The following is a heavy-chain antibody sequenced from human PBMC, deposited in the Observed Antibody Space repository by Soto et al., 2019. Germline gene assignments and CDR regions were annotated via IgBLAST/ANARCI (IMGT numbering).Heavy chain of an antibody. D-gene: IGHD3-22*01. CDR1: GGTFSSYA. Sequence: SVKVSCKASGGTFSSYAISWVRQAPGQGLEWMGGIIPIFGTANYAQKFQGRVTITADESTSTAYMELSSLRSEDTAVYYCASPYYYDSSGYYTRYYYYYGMDVWCQGTTVTV. CDR2: IIPIFGTA. V-gene: IGHV1-69*13. CDR3: ASPYYYDSSGYYTRYYYYYGMDV. J-gene: IGHJ6*02.